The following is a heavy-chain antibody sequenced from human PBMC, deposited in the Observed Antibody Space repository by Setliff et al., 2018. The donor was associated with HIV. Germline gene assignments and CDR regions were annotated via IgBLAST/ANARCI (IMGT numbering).Heavy chain of an antibody. CDR3: ARWHPPYGFWEEDY. D-gene: IGHD3-10*01. CDR2: IYYSGSA. Sequence: LFLTCTVSGASISSSSYFWGWIRQPPGKGLEWIGSIYYSGSAYYNPSLKSRVTISVDTSKNQFSLKLKSVTAADAAVYYCARWHPPYGFWEEDYWGQGTLVTVSS. CDR1: GASISSSSYF. V-gene: IGHV4-39*01. J-gene: IGHJ4*02.